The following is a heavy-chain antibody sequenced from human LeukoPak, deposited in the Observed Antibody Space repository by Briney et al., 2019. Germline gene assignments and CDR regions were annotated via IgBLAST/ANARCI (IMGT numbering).Heavy chain of an antibody. Sequence: ALRLSCAASGFTFDDYAMHWVRQAPGKGLEWVSGISWNSGSIGYADSVKGRFTISRDNSKNTLYLQMSSLRPEDTALYYCSKEEKVLRVTTAFDQWGQGTLVTVSS. CDR3: SKEEKVLRVTTAFDQ. J-gene: IGHJ4*02. D-gene: IGHD1-26*01. CDR1: GFTFDDYA. CDR2: ISWNSGSI. V-gene: IGHV3-9*01.